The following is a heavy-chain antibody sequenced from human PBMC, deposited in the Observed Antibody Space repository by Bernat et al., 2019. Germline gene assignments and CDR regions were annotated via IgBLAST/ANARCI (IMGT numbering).Heavy chain of an antibody. CDR3: ARDRGGVVPAAYFDY. V-gene: IGHV3-21*01. J-gene: IGHJ4*02. D-gene: IGHD2-2*01. Sequence: VQLVESGGGVVQPGRSLRLSCAASGFTFSSYGMNWVRQAPGRGLEWVSSISSSSSYIYYADSVKGRFTISRDNAKNSLYLQMNSLRAEDTAVYYCARDRGGVVPAAYFDYWGQGTLVTVSS. CDR2: ISSSSSYI. CDR1: GFTFSSYG.